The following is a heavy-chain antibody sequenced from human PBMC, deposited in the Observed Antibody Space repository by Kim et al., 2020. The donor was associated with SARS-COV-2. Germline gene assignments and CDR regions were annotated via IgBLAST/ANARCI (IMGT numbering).Heavy chain of an antibody. CDR1: GGSISSSSYY. J-gene: IGHJ6*02. Sequence: SETLSLTCTVSGGSISSSSYYWGWIRQPPGKGLEWIGSIYYSGSTYYNPSLKSRVTISVDTSKNQFSLKLSSVTAADTAVYYCARLADGSGSYGTFAYYYYGMDVWGQGTTVTVSS. V-gene: IGHV4-39*01. D-gene: IGHD3-10*01. CDR3: ARLADGSGSYGTFAYYYYGMDV. CDR2: IYYSGST.